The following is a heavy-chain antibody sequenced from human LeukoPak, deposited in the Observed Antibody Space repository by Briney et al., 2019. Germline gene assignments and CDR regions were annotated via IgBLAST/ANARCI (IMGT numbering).Heavy chain of an antibody. Sequence: GGSLRLPCAASGLTFSNYWMDWVRQAPGKGLEWVANIKQDGSEKNYVDSVKGRFIISRDNAKNSLYLQMNTLRADDTAVYYCARDGFGTGSNWGQGTLVTVSS. CDR2: IKQDGSEK. CDR1: GLTFSNYW. CDR3: ARDGFGTGSN. J-gene: IGHJ4*02. D-gene: IGHD3-16*01. V-gene: IGHV3-7*03.